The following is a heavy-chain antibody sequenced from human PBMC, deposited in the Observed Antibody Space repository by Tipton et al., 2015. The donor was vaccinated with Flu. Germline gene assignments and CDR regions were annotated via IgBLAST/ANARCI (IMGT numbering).Heavy chain of an antibody. CDR2: IIPIFGTR. CDR3: ARGFDPSMVVAGPFFYAMDV. J-gene: IGHJ6*02. V-gene: IGHV1-69*18. D-gene: IGHD2-15*01. CDR1: GGTFSSYA. Sequence: QVQLVQSGAEVKKPGSSVRVSCKASGGTFSSYAIHWVRLAPGQGLVWMGSIIPIFGTRRFAQNFQDRVFITSDESTSTAYIEVNSLTSDDTAVYFCARGFDPSMVVAGPFFYAMDVGGQGTTITASS.